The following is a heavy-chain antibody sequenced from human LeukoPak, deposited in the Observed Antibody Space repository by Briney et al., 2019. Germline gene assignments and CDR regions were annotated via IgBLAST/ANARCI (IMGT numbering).Heavy chain of an antibody. J-gene: IGHJ2*01. CDR1: GFTFSSYE. D-gene: IGHD4-17*01. Sequence: SGGSLRLSCAASGFTFSSYEMNWVRQAPGKGLGWVSYISSSGSTIYYADSVKGRFTISRDNAKNSLYLQMNSLRAEDTAVYYCARDGGTTVTPYWYFDLWGRGTLVTVSS. V-gene: IGHV3-48*03. CDR2: ISSSGSTI. CDR3: ARDGGTTVTPYWYFDL.